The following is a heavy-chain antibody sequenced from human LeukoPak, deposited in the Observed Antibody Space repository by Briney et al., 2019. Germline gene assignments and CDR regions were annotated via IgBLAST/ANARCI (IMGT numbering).Heavy chain of an antibody. CDR3: ARAPEGPWGEGGAFDI. V-gene: IGHV4-39*07. CDR2: IYYSGST. Sequence: PSETLSLTCTVSGGSINSGDYYWVWIRQPPGKGLEWIGSIYYSGSTSYNPSLKSRVTMTVDTSKSQFSLKLSSVTAADTAVYYCARAPEGPWGEGGAFDIWGQGTMVTVSS. J-gene: IGHJ3*02. D-gene: IGHD1-26*01. CDR1: GGSINSGDYY.